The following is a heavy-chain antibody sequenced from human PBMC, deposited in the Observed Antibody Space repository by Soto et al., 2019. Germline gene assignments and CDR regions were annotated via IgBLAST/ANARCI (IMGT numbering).Heavy chain of an antibody. V-gene: IGHV1-46*01. D-gene: IGHD4-17*01. J-gene: IGHJ6*02. Sequence: SVEVSWKACGDAFTSCYMHWVRQDPGQGLEWMGIINPSGGSTSYAQKFQGRVTMTRDTSTSTVYMELSSLRSEDTAVYYCAGTTGYYYYGMDVWGQGTTVTVSS. CDR1: GDAFTSCY. CDR2: INPSGGST. CDR3: AGTTGYYYYGMDV.